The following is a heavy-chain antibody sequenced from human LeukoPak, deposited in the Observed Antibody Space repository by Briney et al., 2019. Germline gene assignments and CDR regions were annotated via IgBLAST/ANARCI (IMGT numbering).Heavy chain of an antibody. Sequence: ASVKVSCKASGYTFTSYGISWVRQAPRQGLEWMGWISAYNGNTNYAQKLQGRVTMTTDTSTSTAYMELRSLRSDDTAVYYCARGPYYDFWSGYYTNLYYYYGMDVWGQGTTVTVSS. CDR2: ISAYNGNT. CDR3: ARGPYYDFWSGYYTNLYYYYGMDV. J-gene: IGHJ6*02. CDR1: GYTFTSYG. V-gene: IGHV1-18*01. D-gene: IGHD3-3*01.